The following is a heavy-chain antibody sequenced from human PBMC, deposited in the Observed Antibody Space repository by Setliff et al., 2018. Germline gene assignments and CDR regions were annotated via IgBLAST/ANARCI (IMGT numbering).Heavy chain of an antibody. D-gene: IGHD1-26*01. CDR1: GFTFNTYW. J-gene: IGHJ3*02. Sequence: GGSLRLSCAASGFTFNTYWMHWVRQAPGKGLVWFSHINSNGSGASYADSVKGRFTISRVNAKNTLYLQINSLRAEDTAVYFCAGEWQVGCGWVDTVDIWGQGTMVTVSS. CDR2: INSNGSGA. V-gene: IGHV3-74*01. CDR3: AGEWQVGCGWVDTVDI.